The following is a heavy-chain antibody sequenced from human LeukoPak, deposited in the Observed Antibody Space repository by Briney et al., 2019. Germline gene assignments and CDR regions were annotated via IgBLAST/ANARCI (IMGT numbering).Heavy chain of an antibody. V-gene: IGHV4-34*01. J-gene: IGHJ4*02. CDR3: ARGRVYLYYFDY. D-gene: IGHD5/OR15-5a*01. Sequence: SETLSLTCAVYGGSFSGYYWSWIRQPPGKGLEWIGEIYHSGSTNYNPSLKSRVTISVDTSKNQFSLKLSSVTAADTAVYYCARGRVYLYYFDYWGQGTLVTVSS. CDR2: IYHSGST. CDR1: GGSFSGYY.